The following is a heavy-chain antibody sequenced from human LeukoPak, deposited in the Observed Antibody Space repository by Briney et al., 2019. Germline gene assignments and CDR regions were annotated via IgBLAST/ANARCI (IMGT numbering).Heavy chain of an antibody. CDR3: ASVRRGFGESSKYYAYYYMGV. Sequence: SETPSLTCTVSGYSISSGNYWDWIRQPPGKGLEWIGNIYYSGSTYYNPSLKSRVTISLDTSKNQFSLKLSSVTAADTAVYYCASVRRGFGESSKYYAYYYMGVWGKGTTVTISS. J-gene: IGHJ6*03. CDR1: GYSISSGNY. CDR2: IYYSGST. V-gene: IGHV4-38-2*02. D-gene: IGHD3-10*01.